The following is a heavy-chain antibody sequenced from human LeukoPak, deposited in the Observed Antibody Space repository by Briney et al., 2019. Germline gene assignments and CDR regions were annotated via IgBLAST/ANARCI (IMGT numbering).Heavy chain of an antibody. CDR1: GYTFTSYD. D-gene: IGHD1-20*01. CDR2: ISAYNGNT. V-gene: IGHV1-18*01. J-gene: IGHJ4*02. Sequence: RASVKVSCKASGYTFTSYDISWVRQAPGQGLEWMGWISAYNGNTNYAQKLQGRVTMTTDTSTSTAYMELRSLRSDDTAVYYCARVTGYNWNDGGDYWGQGTLVTVSS. CDR3: ARVTGYNWNDGGDY.